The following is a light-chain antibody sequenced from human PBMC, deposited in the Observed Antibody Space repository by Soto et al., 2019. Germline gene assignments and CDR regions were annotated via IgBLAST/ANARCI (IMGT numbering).Light chain of an antibody. V-gene: IGKV1-5*03. CDR3: QQYSRFSWT. Sequence: DIQMTQSPSTLSASVGDRVTITCRASQSIDKWLAWYQQKPGKAPKLLIYKASILQSGVPSRFSGSGSGTEFTLTISSLQPDDVGSYYCQQYSRFSWTFGQGTEVEIK. CDR1: QSIDKW. J-gene: IGKJ1*01. CDR2: KAS.